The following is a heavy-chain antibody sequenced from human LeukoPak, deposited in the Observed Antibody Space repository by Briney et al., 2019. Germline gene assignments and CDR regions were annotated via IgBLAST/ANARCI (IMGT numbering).Heavy chain of an antibody. CDR1: GFPFTSA. V-gene: IGHV3-23*01. CDR2: ITGSGDEA. D-gene: IGHD2-2*01. Sequence: GGSLRLSCAASGFPFTSALRWVRQAPGKGLEWVSSITGSGDEAFYADSVKGRFTIFRDNSKNTLYLQMNSLRAEDTAVYYCAKGVSQPKYYFEYWGRGTLVTVSS. CDR3: AKGVSQPKYYFEY. J-gene: IGHJ4*02.